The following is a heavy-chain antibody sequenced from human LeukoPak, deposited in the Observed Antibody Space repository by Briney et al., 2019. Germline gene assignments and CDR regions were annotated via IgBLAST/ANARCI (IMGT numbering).Heavy chain of an antibody. CDR1: GGPFSGYY. V-gene: IGHV4-34*01. CDR3: ASTSSGYCTNGICSYFDY. D-gene: IGHD2-8*01. CDR2: INHSRNT. Sequence: SETLSLTCAVYGGPFSGYYWNWIRQPPGKGLEWIGEINHSRNTNYNPSLKSRVTISVDTSKNQFSLKLSSVTAADTAVYYCASTSSGYCTNGICSYFDYWGQGTLVTVSS. J-gene: IGHJ4*02.